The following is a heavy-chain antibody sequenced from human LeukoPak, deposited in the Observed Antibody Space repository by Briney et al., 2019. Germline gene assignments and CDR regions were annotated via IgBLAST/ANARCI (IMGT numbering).Heavy chain of an antibody. V-gene: IGHV1-2*02. J-gene: IGHJ6*02. CDR3: AREGYSYGMVYSYYGMDV. Sequence: ASVKVSCKASGYTFTGYYMHWVREAPGQGLEWMGWINPNSGGTNYAQKFQGRVTMTRDTSISTAYMELSRLRSDDTAVYYCAREGYSYGMVYSYYGMDVWGQETTVTVSS. CDR2: INPNSGGT. D-gene: IGHD5-18*01. CDR1: GYTFTGYY.